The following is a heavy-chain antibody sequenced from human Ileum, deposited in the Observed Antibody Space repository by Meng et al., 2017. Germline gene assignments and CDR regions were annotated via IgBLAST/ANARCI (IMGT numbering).Heavy chain of an antibody. CDR1: GYSISSAYY. CDR2: IYHSGSI. V-gene: IGHV4-38-2*01. D-gene: IGHD3-10*01. Sequence: GSLRLSCAVSGYSISSAYYWGWIRQPPGKGLEWIGSIYHSGSIYYNPSLNSRVTISVDTSKNEFSLKLSSVTAADTAVYYCAKASGNSYPTYNWFDPWGQGTLVTVSS. J-gene: IGHJ5*02. CDR3: AKASGNSYPTYNWFDP.